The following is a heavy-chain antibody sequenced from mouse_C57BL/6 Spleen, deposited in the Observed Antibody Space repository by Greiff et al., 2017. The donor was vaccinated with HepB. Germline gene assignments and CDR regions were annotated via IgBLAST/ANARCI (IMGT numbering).Heavy chain of an antibody. Sequence: QVQLQQPGAELVKPGASVKMSCKASGYTFTSYWITWVKQRPGQGLEWIGDIYPGSGSTNYNEKFKSKATLTVDTSSSTAYMQLSSLTSEDSAVYYCARRGYYYGSSYEDYWGQGTTLTVSS. D-gene: IGHD1-1*01. CDR3: ARRGYYYGSSYEDY. V-gene: IGHV1-55*01. CDR2: IYPGSGST. J-gene: IGHJ2*01. CDR1: GYTFTSYW.